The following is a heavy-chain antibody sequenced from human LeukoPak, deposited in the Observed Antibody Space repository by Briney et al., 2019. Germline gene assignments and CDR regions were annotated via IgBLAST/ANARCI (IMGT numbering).Heavy chain of an antibody. J-gene: IGHJ5*02. CDR3: VRVSGFCTNGVCPSFDP. CDR2: ISVGGRT. V-gene: IGHV3-23*01. Sequence: GGSLRLSCAASGFTFRDYVMTWVRQAPGKGLEWVSTISVGGRTDYADSVKGRFTISRDNSNNTLYLQMNSLRTEDTAVYYCVRVSGFCTNGVCPSFDPWGQGTLVTVSS. D-gene: IGHD2-8*01. CDR1: GFTFRDYV.